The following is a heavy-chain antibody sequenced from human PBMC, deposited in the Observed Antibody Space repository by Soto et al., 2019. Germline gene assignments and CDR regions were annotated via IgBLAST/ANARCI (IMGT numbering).Heavy chain of an antibody. D-gene: IGHD1-26*01. CDR3: ARTGYSGSYCDY. V-gene: IGHV1-3*01. Sequence: QVQLMQSGAEVKKPGASVKVSCKASGYSFTSYAMHWVRQAPGQRREWMGWINAGNGNTKYSQKFQGRVTITRDTSASTDYMELSSLRSEDTAVYYCARTGYSGSYCDYWGQGTLVTVSS. CDR2: INAGNGNT. CDR1: GYSFTSYA. J-gene: IGHJ4*02.